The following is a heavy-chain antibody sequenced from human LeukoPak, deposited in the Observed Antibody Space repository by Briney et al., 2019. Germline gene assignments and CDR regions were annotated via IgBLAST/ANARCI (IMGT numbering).Heavy chain of an antibody. D-gene: IGHD5-24*01. J-gene: IGHJ4*02. CDR3: ARLTRWLHPTDY. CDR1: GFTFGDDY. Sequence: GSLRLSCTASGFTFGDDYMSWIRQPPGKGLEWIGEINHSGSTNYNPSLKSRVTISVDTSKNQFSLKLSSVTAADTAVYYCARLTRWLHPTDYWGQGTLVTVSS. CDR2: INHSGST. V-gene: IGHV4-34*01.